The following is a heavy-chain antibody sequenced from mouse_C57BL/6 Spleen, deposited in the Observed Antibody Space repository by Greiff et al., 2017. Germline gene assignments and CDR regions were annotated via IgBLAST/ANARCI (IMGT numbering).Heavy chain of an antibody. V-gene: IGHV10-1*01. J-gene: IGHJ4*01. D-gene: IGHD1-1*02. CDR1: GFSFNTYA. CDR3: VRHYDYHSMDY. Sequence: EVMLVESGGGLVQPKGSLKLSCAASGFSFNTYAMNWVRQAPGKGLEWVARIRSKSNNYATYYADSVKDRFTISRDDSESMLYLQMNNLKTEDTAMYYCVRHYDYHSMDYWGQGTSVTVSS. CDR2: IRSKSNNYAT.